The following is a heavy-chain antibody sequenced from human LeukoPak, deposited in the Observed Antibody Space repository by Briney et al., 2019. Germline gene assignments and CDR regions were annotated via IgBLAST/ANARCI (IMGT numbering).Heavy chain of an antibody. V-gene: IGHV3-33*01. CDR2: IWYDGSNK. Sequence: PGGSLRLSCAASGFTISSYGMHWVRQAPGKGLEWVAVIWYDGSNKYYADSVKGRFTISRDNSKNTLYLQMNSLRAEDTAVYYCASSLRFLEWTIDYWGQGTLVTVSS. CDR1: GFTISSYG. CDR3: ASSLRFLEWTIDY. J-gene: IGHJ4*02. D-gene: IGHD3-3*01.